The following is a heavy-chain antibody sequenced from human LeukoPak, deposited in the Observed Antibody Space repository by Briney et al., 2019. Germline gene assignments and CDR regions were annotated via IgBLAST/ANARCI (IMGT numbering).Heavy chain of an antibody. Sequence: GGSLRLSCVASGFTFRRYDMNWVRQPPGKGLEWVSYIAGSGSSRDYADSVKGRFTISRDNAKNSLFLQMNSLRVEDTAVYYCAREGSSAWHIDFWGQGTLVTVSS. CDR3: AREGSSAWHIDF. CDR1: GFTFRRYD. V-gene: IGHV3-48*03. D-gene: IGHD3-10*01. CDR2: IAGSGSSR. J-gene: IGHJ4*02.